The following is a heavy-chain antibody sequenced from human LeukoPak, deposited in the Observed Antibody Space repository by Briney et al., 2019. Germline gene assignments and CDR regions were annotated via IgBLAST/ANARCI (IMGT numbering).Heavy chain of an antibody. CDR2: NNTSGGST. J-gene: IGHJ5*02. CDR1: GYTFTSYY. V-gene: IGHV1-46*01. CDR3: ARSQGGNTLWFDP. Sequence: GASVKVSCKASGYTFTSYYMHWVRQAPGQGLEWMGINNTSGGSTTYAQKFQGRVSMTRDTSTSTVYLEVSSLRSEDTAVYYCARSQGGNTLWFDPWGQGTLVTVSS. D-gene: IGHD4-23*01.